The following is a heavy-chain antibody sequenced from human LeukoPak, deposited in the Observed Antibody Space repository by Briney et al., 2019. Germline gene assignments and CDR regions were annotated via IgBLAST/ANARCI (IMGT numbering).Heavy chain of an antibody. J-gene: IGHJ4*02. V-gene: IGHV3-23*01. CDR2: ISGSGGST. CDR3: AKDGTYDYVWGSYRHPPHAYYFDY. Sequence: GGSLRLSCAASGFTFSSYAMSWVRQAPGKGLEWVSAISGSGGSTYYADSVKGRFTISRDNSKNTLYLQMNSLRAEDTAVYYCAKDGTYDYVWGSYRHPPHAYYFDYWGQGTLVTVSS. D-gene: IGHD3-16*02. CDR1: GFTFSSYA.